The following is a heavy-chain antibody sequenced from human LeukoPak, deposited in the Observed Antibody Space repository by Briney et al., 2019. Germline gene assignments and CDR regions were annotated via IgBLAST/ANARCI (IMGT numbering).Heavy chain of an antibody. J-gene: IGHJ4*02. D-gene: IGHD2-2*01. CDR1: GLIVSSNY. CDR2: IYSGDRT. Sequence: PEGSLRLSCAASGLIVSSNYMGWVRQAPGKGLEWVSLIYSGDRTYYADSVKGRFTISRDNYKNTLYLQMNRLRAEDTAFYYCTRDSLRCSSTTCYREEYWGQGTLVTVSS. V-gene: IGHV3-66*01. CDR3: TRDSLRCSSTTCYREEY.